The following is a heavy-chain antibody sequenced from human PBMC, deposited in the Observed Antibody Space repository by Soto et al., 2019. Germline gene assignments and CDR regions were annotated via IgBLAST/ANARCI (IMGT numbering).Heavy chain of an antibody. CDR2: IDPSDSYT. Sequence: GESLNFPCKGSGYSFTSYWISWVRQIPAKGLEWMGRIDPSDSYTSYSPSFQGHVTISADKSSSTAYLQWSSLKASYNAMYYCERFPFDYSNYGSPGDFYYGMDVSVQGTTVTVSS. CDR1: GYSFTSYW. CDR3: ERFPFDYSNYGSPGDFYYGMDV. V-gene: IGHV5-10-1*01. D-gene: IGHD4-4*01. J-gene: IGHJ6*02.